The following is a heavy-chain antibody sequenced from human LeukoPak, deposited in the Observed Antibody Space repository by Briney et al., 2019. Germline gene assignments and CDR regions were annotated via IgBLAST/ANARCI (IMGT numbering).Heavy chain of an antibody. D-gene: IGHD2-2*01. Sequence: GASVKVSCKASGYTFTSHGITWLRQAPGQGPEWMGWISTYNGNTNYAQRFQGRVTMTTDTSMSTAYMELRSLRSDDTAMYYCARTCSSFSCYFIYWGQGTLVTVSA. CDR1: GYTFTSHG. CDR3: ARTCSSFSCYFIY. V-gene: IGHV1-18*04. CDR2: ISTYNGNT. J-gene: IGHJ4*02.